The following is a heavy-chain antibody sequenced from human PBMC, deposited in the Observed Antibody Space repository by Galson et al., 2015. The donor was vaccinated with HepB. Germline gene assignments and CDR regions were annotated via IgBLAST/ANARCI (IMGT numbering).Heavy chain of an antibody. CDR1: GFTFGSYT. J-gene: IGHJ4*02. CDR2: ISYDGSNK. D-gene: IGHD3-22*01. V-gene: IGHV3-30-3*01. CDR3: ARVYYDSSGYCCGYFDY. Sequence: SLRLSCAASGFTFGSYTMNWVRQAPGKGLEWVAVISYDGSNKYYADSVKGRFTISRDNSKNTLYLQMNSLRPEDTAEYYCARVYYDSSGYCCGYFDYWGQGTQVTVSS.